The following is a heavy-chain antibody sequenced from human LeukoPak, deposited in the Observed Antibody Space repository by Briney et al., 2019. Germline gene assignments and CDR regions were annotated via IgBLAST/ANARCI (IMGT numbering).Heavy chain of an antibody. D-gene: IGHD3-22*01. CDR2: IKQEGSAR. Sequence: GGSLRLSCVASGFSFSSYWMSWVRQTPGKGLEWVANIKQEGSARYYVDSVTGRFTISRDNAMNSLYLQMNSLRAEDTAVYYCARGSTNYYDSSGYYPAWGQGTLVTVSS. V-gene: IGHV3-7*01. J-gene: IGHJ4*02. CDR3: ARGSTNYYDSSGYYPA. CDR1: GFSFSSYW.